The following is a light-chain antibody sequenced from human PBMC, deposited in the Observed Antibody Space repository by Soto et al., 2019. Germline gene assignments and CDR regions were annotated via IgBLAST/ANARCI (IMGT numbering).Light chain of an antibody. CDR3: SSYAGSTTFL. CDR1: SSDVGDYNY. CDR2: EVN. V-gene: IGLV2-8*01. J-gene: IGLJ3*02. Sequence: TPPPSASVSPGQSVSSSCTGTSSDVGDYNYVSWYQQHPGKAPKLIIYEVNKRPSGVPDRFSGSKSGNTASLTVSGLQAEDEADYYCSSYAGSTTFLFGGGTKVTV.